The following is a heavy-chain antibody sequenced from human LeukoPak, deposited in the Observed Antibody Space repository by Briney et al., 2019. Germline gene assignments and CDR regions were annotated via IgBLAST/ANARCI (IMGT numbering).Heavy chain of an antibody. CDR3: GRHESSSSWYVGYYYGMDV. V-gene: IGHV4-59*08. D-gene: IGHD6-13*01. CDR2: IYYSGST. J-gene: IGHJ6*02. CDR1: GGSISSYY. Sequence: KPAETLSLTCTVSGGSISSYYWSWIRQPPGKGLEWIGYIYYSGSTNYNPSLKSRVTISVDTSKNQFSLKLSSVTAADTAVYYCGRHESSSSWYVGYYYGMDVWGEGTTVTVCS.